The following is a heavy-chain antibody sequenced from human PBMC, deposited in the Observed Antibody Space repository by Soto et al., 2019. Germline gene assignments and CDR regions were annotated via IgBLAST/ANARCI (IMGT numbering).Heavy chain of an antibody. CDR2: IDPSDSYT. V-gene: IGHV5-10-1*01. J-gene: IGHJ4*02. Sequence: GESLKISCKGSGYSFTSYWISWVRQMPGKGLEWMGRIDPSDSYTNYSPSFQGHVTISADKSISTAYLQWSSLKASDTAMYYCARSLSGVVHFDYCGQGTLVTVSS. CDR1: GYSFTSYW. D-gene: IGHD3-10*01. CDR3: ARSLSGVVHFDY.